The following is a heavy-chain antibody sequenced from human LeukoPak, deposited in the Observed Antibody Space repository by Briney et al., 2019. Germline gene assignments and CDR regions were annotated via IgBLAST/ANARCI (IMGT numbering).Heavy chain of an antibody. Sequence: GSSVKDSCKASGGTFSSYAISWVRQAPGQGLEWMGGIIPIFGTANYAQKFQGRVTITADESTSTAYMELSSLRSEDTAVYYCARDLGYCSGGSCYDFDYWGQGTLVTVSS. V-gene: IGHV1-69*01. CDR3: ARDLGYCSGGSCYDFDY. J-gene: IGHJ4*02. CDR2: IIPIFGTA. CDR1: GGTFSSYA. D-gene: IGHD2-15*01.